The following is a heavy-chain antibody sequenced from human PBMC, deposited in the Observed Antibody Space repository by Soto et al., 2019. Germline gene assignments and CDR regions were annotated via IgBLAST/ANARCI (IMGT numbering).Heavy chain of an antibody. V-gene: IGHV1-3*01. CDR1: GYTFTSYA. Sequence: ASVKVSCKASGYTFTSYAMHWVRQAPGQRLEWMGWINAGNGNTKYSQKFQGRVTITRDTSASTAYMELSSLRSEDTALFYCARVAAARARNYYYYGMDVWGQGTTVTVSS. CDR3: ARVAAARARNYYYYGMDV. CDR2: INAGNGNT. D-gene: IGHD2-15*01. J-gene: IGHJ6*02.